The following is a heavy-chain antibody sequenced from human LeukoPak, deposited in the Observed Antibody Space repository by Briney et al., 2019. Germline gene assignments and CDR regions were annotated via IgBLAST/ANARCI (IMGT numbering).Heavy chain of an antibody. CDR1: GFTFDDYG. CDR3: AKALYYYDSSGPFDY. D-gene: IGHD3-22*01. Sequence: TGGSLRLSCAASGFTFDDYGMNWVRQTPGKGLEWVSGINWNGGSTGYADSVQGRFTISRDNAKNSLYLQMNSLRAEDMALYYCAKALYYYDSSGPFDYWGQGTLVTVSS. CDR2: INWNGGST. J-gene: IGHJ4*02. V-gene: IGHV3-20*04.